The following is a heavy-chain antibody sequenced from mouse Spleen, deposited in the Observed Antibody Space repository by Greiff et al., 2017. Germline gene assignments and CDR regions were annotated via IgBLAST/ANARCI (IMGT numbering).Heavy chain of an antibody. Sequence: LVESGAELARPGASVKMSCKASGYTFTSYTMHWVKQRPGQGLEWIGYINPSSGYTKYNQKFKDKATLTADKSSSTAYMQLSSLTSEDSAVYYCARSDWDLYFDYWGQGTTLTVSS. J-gene: IGHJ2*01. CDR2: INPSSGYT. CDR1: GYTFTSYT. V-gene: IGHV1-4*01. CDR3: ARSDWDLYFDY. D-gene: IGHD4-1*01.